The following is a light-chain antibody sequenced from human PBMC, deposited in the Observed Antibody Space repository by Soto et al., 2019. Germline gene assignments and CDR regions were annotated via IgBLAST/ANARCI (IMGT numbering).Light chain of an antibody. V-gene: IGKV3-20*01. Sequence: EIVLTQSPGTLSLSPGERATLSCRASQSVSNNYLAWYQQKPGQAPRLLIYGASNRATGIPDRLSGSGSGTDFTLTISRLEPEDFAVYYCRKYGSSGTFGQGTKVDIK. CDR2: GAS. CDR3: RKYGSSGT. J-gene: IGKJ1*01. CDR1: QSVSNNY.